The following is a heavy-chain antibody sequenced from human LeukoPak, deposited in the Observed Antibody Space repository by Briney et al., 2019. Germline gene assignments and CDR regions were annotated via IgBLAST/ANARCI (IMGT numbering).Heavy chain of an antibody. CDR3: ASAPKYYGSGSYSYYYGMDV. CDR2: MNPNSGNT. J-gene: IGHJ6*02. D-gene: IGHD3-10*01. CDR1: GYTFTSYD. V-gene: IGHV1-8*01. Sequence: GASVKVSCKASGYTFTSYDINWVRQATGQGLEWMGWMNPNSGNTGYAQKFQGRVTMTRNTPISTAYMELSSLRSEDTAVYYCASAPKYYGSGSYSYYYGMDVWGQGTTVTVSS.